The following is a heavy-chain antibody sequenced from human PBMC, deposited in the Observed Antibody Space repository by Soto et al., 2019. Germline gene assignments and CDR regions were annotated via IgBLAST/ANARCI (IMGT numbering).Heavy chain of an antibody. CDR1: GFTFSSYS. CDR2: ISSSSSYV. J-gene: IGHJ6*02. Sequence: GGSLRLSCAASGFTFSSYSMNWVRQAPGKGLEWVSSISSSSSYVYYADSVKGRFTISRDNAKNSLYLQMNSLRAEDTAVYYCARLEVTTVNPYYYYGMDVWGQGTTVTV. CDR3: ARLEVTTVNPYYYYGMDV. V-gene: IGHV3-21*01. D-gene: IGHD4-17*01.